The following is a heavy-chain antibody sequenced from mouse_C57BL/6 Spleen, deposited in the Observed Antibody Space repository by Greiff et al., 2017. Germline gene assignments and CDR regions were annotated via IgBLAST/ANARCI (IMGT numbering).Heavy chain of an antibody. J-gene: IGHJ2*01. D-gene: IGHD2-4*01. V-gene: IGHV5-4*01. CDR2: ISDGGSYT. CDR3: ARDLITTGYFDY. Sequence: EVKLVESGGGLVKPGGSLKLSCAASGFTFSSYAMSWVRQTTEKRLEWVATISDGGSYTYYPDNVKGRFTISRDNAKNNLYLQMSHLKSEDTAMYYCARDLITTGYFDYWGQGTTLTVSS. CDR1: GFTFSSYA.